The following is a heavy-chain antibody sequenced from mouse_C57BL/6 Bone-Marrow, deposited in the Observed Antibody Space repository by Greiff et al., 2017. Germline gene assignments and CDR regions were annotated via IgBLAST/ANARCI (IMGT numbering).Heavy chain of an antibody. CDR2: INPGSGGT. D-gene: IGHD1-1*01. Sequence: QVQLQQSGAELVRPGTSVKVSCKASGYAFTNYLIEWVKQRPGQGLEWIGVINPGSGGTNYNEKFKGKAKLTADKSSSTAYMQRSSLTSEDTAVYFWARGDYYGSSYGYYAMDYWGQGTSVTVSS. CDR1: GYAFTNYL. CDR3: ARGDYYGSSYGYYAMDY. J-gene: IGHJ4*01. V-gene: IGHV1-54*01.